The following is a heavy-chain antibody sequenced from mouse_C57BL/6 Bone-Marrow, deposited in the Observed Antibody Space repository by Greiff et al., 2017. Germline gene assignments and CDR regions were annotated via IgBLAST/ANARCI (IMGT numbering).Heavy chain of an antibody. CDR3: ARDWDYFDY. Sequence: VKLMESGAELVKPGASVKISCKVSGYAFSTYWMNWVKQRPGQGLEWIGQIYPGDGDTNYNGKFKGKATLTADKSSSTAYMQLSSLTSEDSAVYFCARDWDYFDYWGQGTTLTVSS. V-gene: IGHV1-80*01. D-gene: IGHD4-1*01. CDR1: GYAFSTYW. J-gene: IGHJ2*01. CDR2: IYPGDGDT.